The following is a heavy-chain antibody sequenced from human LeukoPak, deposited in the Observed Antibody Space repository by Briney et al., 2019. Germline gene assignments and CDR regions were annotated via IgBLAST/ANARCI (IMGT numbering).Heavy chain of an antibody. J-gene: IGHJ2*01. Sequence: GGSLRLSCAASGFTFSSYAMSWVRQAPGKGLEWVSAISGSGGSTYYADSVKGRFTISRDNSKNTLYLQMNSLRAEDTAVYYCAKVEVLTVTPWYFDLWGRGTLVTVSS. CDR3: AKVEVLTVTPWYFDL. CDR1: GFTFSSYA. CDR2: ISGSGGST. V-gene: IGHV3-23*01. D-gene: IGHD4-17*01.